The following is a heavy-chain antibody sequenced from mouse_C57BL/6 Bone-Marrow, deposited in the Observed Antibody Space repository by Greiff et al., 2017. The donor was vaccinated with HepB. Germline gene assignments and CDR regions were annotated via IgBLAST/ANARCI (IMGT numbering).Heavy chain of an antibody. CDR1: GFTFSDAW. CDR3: TRDGFYAMDY. Sequence: EVQLQQSGGGLVQPGGSMKLSCAASGFTFSDAWMDWVRQSPEKGLEWVAEIRNKANNHATYYAESVKGRFTISRDDSKSSVYLQMNSLRAEDTGIYYCTRDGFYAMDYWGQGTSVTVSS. D-gene: IGHD1-2*01. V-gene: IGHV6-6*01. J-gene: IGHJ4*01. CDR2: IRNKANNHAT.